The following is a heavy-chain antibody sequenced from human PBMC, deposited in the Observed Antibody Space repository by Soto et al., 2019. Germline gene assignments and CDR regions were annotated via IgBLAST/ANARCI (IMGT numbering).Heavy chain of an antibody. CDR3: ASGPLANPVYYYGMDI. CDR2: LSYDGSEK. Sequence: GWSLRLSCAASGFPFRDYAFHWVRQPPGKGLEWVAVLSYDGSEKYYGDSVKGRFTISRDNAKNMLYLQLSSLRAEDTAAYYCASGPLANPVYYYGMDIWGQGSTVTVSS. CDR1: GFPFRDYA. D-gene: IGHD5-12*01. V-gene: IGHV3-33*01. J-gene: IGHJ6*02.